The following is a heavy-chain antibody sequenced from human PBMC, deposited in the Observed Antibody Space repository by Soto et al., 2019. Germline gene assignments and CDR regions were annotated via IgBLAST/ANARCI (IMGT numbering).Heavy chain of an antibody. V-gene: IGHV4-61*01. J-gene: IGHJ6*02. CDR3: ARDAPTRSYDSSRYFELDYYGMDV. CDR2: IYYSGST. D-gene: IGHD3-22*01. CDR1: GGSVSSGRYY. Sequence: SETLSLTXTVSGGSVSSGRYYWRWIRQPPGKGLEWIGYIYYSGSTNYNPSLKRHVTISVDTSKNQFSLKLRSVPAADTAVYYCARDAPTRSYDSSRYFELDYYGMDVWGQGTTVTVSS.